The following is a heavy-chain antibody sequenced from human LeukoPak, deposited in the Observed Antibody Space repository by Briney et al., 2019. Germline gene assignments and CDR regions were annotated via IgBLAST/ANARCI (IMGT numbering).Heavy chain of an antibody. CDR1: GFTFSDYY. CDR3: ARGPLGGKAKVTSHNDY. Sequence: GGSLRLSCAASGFTFSDYYMSWIRQAPGKGLEWVSYISSSSSYTNYADSVKGRFTISRDNAKNSLYLQVNSLRAEDTAVYYCARGPLGGKAKVTSHNDYWGQGTLVTVSS. CDR2: ISSSSSYT. V-gene: IGHV3-11*05. D-gene: IGHD5-18*01. J-gene: IGHJ4*02.